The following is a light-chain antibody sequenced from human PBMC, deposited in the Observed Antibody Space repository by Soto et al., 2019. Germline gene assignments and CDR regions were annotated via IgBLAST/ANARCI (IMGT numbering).Light chain of an antibody. CDR1: SSDVGGYNY. V-gene: IGLV2-14*01. Sequence: HSALTQPASVSGSPGQSITISCTGTSSDVGGYNYVSWYQQHPGKAPKLMIYEVSNRPSGVSNRFSGSKSGNTASLTISGLQAEDEADYYCSSYTTTSTPRVFGGGTKLTVL. J-gene: IGLJ3*02. CDR2: EVS. CDR3: SSYTTTSTPRV.